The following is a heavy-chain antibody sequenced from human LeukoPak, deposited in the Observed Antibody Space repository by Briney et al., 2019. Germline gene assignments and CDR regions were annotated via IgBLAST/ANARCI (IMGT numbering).Heavy chain of an antibody. CDR2: INSDGSDK. V-gene: IGHV3-74*01. CDR1: GFTFSTYW. D-gene: IGHD6-25*01. J-gene: IGHJ4*02. CDR3: VREGNSGYLFDY. Sequence: GGSLRLSCAASGFTFSTYWMHWVRQAPGQGLVWVSRINSDGSDKDFADSVRGRFTISRDNAHNTLHLQMNSLRAEDTAVYYCVREGNSGYLFDYWGQGTLVTVSS.